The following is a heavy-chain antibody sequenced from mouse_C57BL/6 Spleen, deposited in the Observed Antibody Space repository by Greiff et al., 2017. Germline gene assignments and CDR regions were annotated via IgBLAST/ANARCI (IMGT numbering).Heavy chain of an antibody. D-gene: IGHD1-1*01. J-gene: IGHJ2*01. CDR3: ARNSYYYGSSLFDY. CDR1: GYSITSGYY. V-gene: IGHV3-6*01. CDR2: ISYDGSN. Sequence: EVQLQESGPGLVKPSQSLSLTCSVTGYSITSGYYWNWIRQFPGNKLEWMGYISYDGSNNYNPSLKNRISITRDTSKNQFFLKLNSVTTEDTATYYGARNSYYYGSSLFDYWGQGTTLTVSS.